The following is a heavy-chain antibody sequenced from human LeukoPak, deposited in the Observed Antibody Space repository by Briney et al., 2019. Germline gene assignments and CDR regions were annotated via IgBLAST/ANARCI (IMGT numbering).Heavy chain of an antibody. CDR1: GGSISSYY. CDR2: IYYSGST. D-gene: IGHD1-26*01. V-gene: IGHV4-59*08. J-gene: IGHJ3*02. Sequence: SETPSLNCTVSGGSISSYYWSWLRQPPGKGREWIGYIYYSGSTNYNPSLKSRVTISVDTSKNQFSLKLSSVTAADTAVYYCALLGAYDAFDIWGQGTMVTVSS. CDR3: ALLGAYDAFDI.